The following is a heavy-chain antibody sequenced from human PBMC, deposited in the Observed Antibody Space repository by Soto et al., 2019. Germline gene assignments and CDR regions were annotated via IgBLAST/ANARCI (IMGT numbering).Heavy chain of an antibody. V-gene: IGHV4-59*01. CDR1: GGSISSYY. Sequence: KPSETLSLTCTVSGGSISSYYWSWIRQPPGKGLEWIGYIYYSGSTNYNPSLKSRVTISVDTSKNQFSLKLSSVTAADTAVYYCEREYCGGDCYQNWFDTWGQGTLVTVSS. D-gene: IGHD2-21*02. CDR3: EREYCGGDCYQNWFDT. CDR2: IYYSGST. J-gene: IGHJ5*02.